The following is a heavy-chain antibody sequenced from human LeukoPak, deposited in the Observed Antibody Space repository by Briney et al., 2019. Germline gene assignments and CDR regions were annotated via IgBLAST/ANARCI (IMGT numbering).Heavy chain of an antibody. J-gene: IGHJ4*02. CDR3: AKPLPFGSGPYYFDY. Sequence: GGSLRLSCAASGFTFSSHSMNWVRQAPGKGLAWVSSISSSSSYIYYADSVKGRFTISRDNAKNSLYLQMNSLRAEDTAVYYCAKPLPFGSGPYYFDYWGQGTLVTVSS. CDR1: GFTFSSHS. D-gene: IGHD6-19*01. V-gene: IGHV3-21*04. CDR2: ISSSSSYI.